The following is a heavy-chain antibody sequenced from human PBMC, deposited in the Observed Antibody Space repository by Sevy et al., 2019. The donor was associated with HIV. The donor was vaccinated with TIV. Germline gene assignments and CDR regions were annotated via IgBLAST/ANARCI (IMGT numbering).Heavy chain of an antibody. CDR2: LNWDSGSV. CDR3: AKDSGATGIAVVAN. Sequence: GGSLRLSCAASGFTFDDFVMHWVRQVPGKGLEWVSGLNWDSGSVAYADSVKGRFTISRDNAKNALFLQMNSLRAEDTALYYCAKDSGATGIAVVANWGQGIQVTVSS. D-gene: IGHD6-19*01. J-gene: IGHJ4*02. CDR1: GFTFDDFV. V-gene: IGHV3-9*01.